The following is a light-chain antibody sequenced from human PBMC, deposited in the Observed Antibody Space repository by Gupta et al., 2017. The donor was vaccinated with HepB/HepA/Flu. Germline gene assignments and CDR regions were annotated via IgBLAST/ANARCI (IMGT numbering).Light chain of an antibody. Sequence: QSVLTQPPSASGTPGQRVTISWSGTSSNIGSNTVNWYQQPPGTAPQLLIVINNQRPSGVTDRFSGSEAGTSASLAISGLQSEDEAEDDCDAWDDGLTGTYVVFGGGTKLTDL. CDR1: SSNIGSNT. V-gene: IGLV1-44*01. CDR2: INN. J-gene: IGLJ2*01. CDR3: DAWDDGLTGTYVV.